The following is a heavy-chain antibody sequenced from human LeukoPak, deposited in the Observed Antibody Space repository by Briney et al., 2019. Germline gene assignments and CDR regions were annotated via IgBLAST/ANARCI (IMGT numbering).Heavy chain of an antibody. J-gene: IGHJ4*02. V-gene: IGHV3-30*18. Sequence: GGSLRLSCAASGFTFSSYGMHWVRQAPGKGLEWVAVISYDGSNKYYADSVKGRFTISRDNSKNTLYLQMNSLRAEDTAVYYCAKGGYYYDSSGSLDYWGQGTLVTVSS. CDR2: ISYDGSNK. CDR1: GFTFSSYG. CDR3: AKGGYYYDSSGSLDY. D-gene: IGHD3-22*01.